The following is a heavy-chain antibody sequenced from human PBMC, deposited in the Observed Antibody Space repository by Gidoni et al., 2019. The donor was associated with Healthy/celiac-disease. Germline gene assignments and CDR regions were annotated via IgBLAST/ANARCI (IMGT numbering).Heavy chain of an antibody. D-gene: IGHD4-17*01. Sequence: QVQLVESGGVVVKRGRSLRLTCAASGCTCSSYDMHWVRQAPGKGLEWVAVISYDRSNKYYANSVKSRFTISSDNSKNTLYLQMTSLSAEDTAVSDGASGDYGDPGSYWYFDLWGRGTLVTVSS. CDR3: ASGDYGDPGSYWYFDL. CDR2: ISYDRSNK. V-gene: IGHV3-30-3*01. CDR1: GCTCSSYD. J-gene: IGHJ2*01.